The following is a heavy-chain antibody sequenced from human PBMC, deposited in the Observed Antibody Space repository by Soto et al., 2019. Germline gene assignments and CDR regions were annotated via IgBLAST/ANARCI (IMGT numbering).Heavy chain of an antibody. CDR3: APLSVSLSGPYGIHV. CDR2: MFYSGLT. CDR1: GYSVTSSDYY. V-gene: IGHV4-39*01. J-gene: IGHJ6*02. Sequence: SETLSLTCSVSGYSVTSSDYYWAWIRQPPGKGLEWIGSMFYSGLTYYNPSLKSRVTLSVDTSKNQFSVRLNSVTAADTAVYYCAPLSVSLSGPYGIHVWGRGTTVTVSS. D-gene: IGHD2-15*01.